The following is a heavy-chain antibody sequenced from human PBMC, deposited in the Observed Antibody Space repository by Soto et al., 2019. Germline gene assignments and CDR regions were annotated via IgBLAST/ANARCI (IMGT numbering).Heavy chain of an antibody. CDR1: GGSISSSSYY. CDR2: IYYSGST. J-gene: IGHJ6*02. CDR3: ARYVWSGLMTYYYYGMDV. Sequence: QLQLQESGPGLVKPSQTLSLTCTVSGGSISSSSYYWGWIRQPPGKGLEWIGSIYYSGSTYYNPPLKGRVAISVDTCKNVFALELRSVTAADTAVYYCARYVWSGLMTYYYYGMDVWGQGTTVTVSS. V-gene: IGHV4-39*01. D-gene: IGHD3-3*01.